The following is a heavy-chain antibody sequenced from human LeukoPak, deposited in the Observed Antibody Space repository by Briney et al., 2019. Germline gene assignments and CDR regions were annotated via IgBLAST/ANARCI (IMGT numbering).Heavy chain of an antibody. D-gene: IGHD5-18*01. CDR1: GFTFSSYA. V-gene: IGHV3-30-3*01. J-gene: IGHJ5*02. Sequence: GRSLRLSCAASGFTFSSYAMHWVRQAPGKGLEWVAVIPDDGSNKYYADSVKGRFTISRDNSKKTLYLQMNSLRAEDTAVYYCAGRYSFSSFDPWGQGTLVTVSS. CDR3: AGRYSFSSFDP. CDR2: IPDDGSNK.